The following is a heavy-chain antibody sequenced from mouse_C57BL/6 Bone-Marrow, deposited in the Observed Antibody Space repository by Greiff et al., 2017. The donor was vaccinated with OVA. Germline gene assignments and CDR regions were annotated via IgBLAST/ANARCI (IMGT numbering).Heavy chain of an antibody. CDR3: ARTYDYDGVYFDY. J-gene: IGHJ2*01. Sequence: VQLKESGGGLVKPGGSLKLSCAASGFTFSDYGMHWVRQAPEKGLEWVAYISSGSSTIYYADTVKGRFTISRDNAKNTLFLQMTSLRSEDTAMYYCARTYDYDGVYFDYWGQGTTLTVSS. CDR1: GFTFSDYG. V-gene: IGHV5-17*01. D-gene: IGHD2-4*01. CDR2: ISSGSSTI.